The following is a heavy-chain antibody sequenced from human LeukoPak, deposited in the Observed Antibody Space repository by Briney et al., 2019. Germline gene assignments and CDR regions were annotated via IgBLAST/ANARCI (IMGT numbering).Heavy chain of an antibody. Sequence: ASVKVSCKASGYTFTGYYMHWVRQAPGQGLEWMGWINPNSGGTNYAQKFQGRVTMTRDTSISTAYMELSRLRSDDTAVYYCARDRTYDSSGYYGAYYYYGMDVWGQGTTVTVSS. CDR3: ARDRTYDSSGYYGAYYYYGMDV. CDR2: INPNSGGT. D-gene: IGHD3-22*01. V-gene: IGHV1-2*02. CDR1: GYTFTGYY. J-gene: IGHJ6*02.